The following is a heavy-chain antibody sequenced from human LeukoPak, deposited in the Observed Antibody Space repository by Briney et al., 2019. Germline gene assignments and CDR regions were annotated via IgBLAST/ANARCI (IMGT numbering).Heavy chain of an antibody. J-gene: IGHJ4*02. CDR1: GYTFTSYG. CDR3: ARALRGYYGSGSYVSSPYFDY. Sequence: ASVKVSCKASGYTFTSYGISWVRQAPGQGLEWMRWISAYNGNTNYAQKLQGRVTMTTDTSTSTAYMELRSLRAEDTAVYYCARALRGYYGSGSYVSSPYFDYWGQGTLVTVSS. D-gene: IGHD3-10*01. CDR2: ISAYNGNT. V-gene: IGHV1-18*01.